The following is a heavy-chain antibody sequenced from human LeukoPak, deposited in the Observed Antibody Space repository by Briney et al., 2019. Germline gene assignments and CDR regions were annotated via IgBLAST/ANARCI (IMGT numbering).Heavy chain of an antibody. Sequence: PGGSLRLSRAASGFFFTSSGMNWVRQAPGKGLEWVTFIGSDGSNQYYADSVKGRFSISRDNSRNSVSLQMNSQRLEETSVYYCATDGSGTSFPYYFESWGQGTLVTVSS. D-gene: IGHD3-10*01. CDR2: IGSDGSNQ. J-gene: IGHJ4*02. CDR3: ATDGSGTSFPYYFES. CDR1: GFFFTSSG. V-gene: IGHV3-30*02.